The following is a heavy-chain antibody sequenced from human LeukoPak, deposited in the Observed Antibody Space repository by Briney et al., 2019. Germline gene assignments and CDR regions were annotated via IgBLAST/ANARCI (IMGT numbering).Heavy chain of an antibody. CDR3: ARQNSSSWYVYFDY. D-gene: IGHD6-13*01. J-gene: IGHJ4*02. V-gene: IGHV1-2*02. CDR1: GYTFTGYY. Sequence: SVKVSCKASGYTFTGYYMHWVRQAPGQGLAWMGWINPNSGGTNYAQKFQGRVTMTRDTSISTAYMELSRLRSDDTAVYYCARQNSSSWYVYFDYWGQGTLVTVSS. CDR2: INPNSGGT.